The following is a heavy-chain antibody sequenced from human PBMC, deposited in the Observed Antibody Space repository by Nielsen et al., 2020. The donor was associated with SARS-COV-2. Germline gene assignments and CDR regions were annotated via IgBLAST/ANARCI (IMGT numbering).Heavy chain of an antibody. D-gene: IGHD2-15*01. CDR1: GGSISSYY. CDR3: ARGGYCSGGSCYFADDYWYFDL. V-gene: IGHV4-59*01. Sequence: SETLSLTCTVSGGSISSYYWSWIRQPPGKGLEWIGYIYYSGSTNYNPSLKSRVTISVDTSKNQFSLKLSSVTAADTAVYYCARGGYCSGGSCYFADDYWYFDLWGRGTLVTVSS. J-gene: IGHJ2*01. CDR2: IYYSGST.